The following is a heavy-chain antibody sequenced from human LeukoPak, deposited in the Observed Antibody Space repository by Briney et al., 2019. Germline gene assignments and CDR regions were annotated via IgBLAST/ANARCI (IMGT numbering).Heavy chain of an antibody. CDR1: GFTFSGYG. CDR3: AKDLPTRRIAVAGALDY. V-gene: IGHV3-30*02. J-gene: IGHJ4*02. Sequence: GGSLRLSCAASGFTFSGYGMHWVRQAPGKGLEWVAVIWYGGSNKYYADSVKGRFTISRDNSKNTLYLQMNSLRAEDTAVYYCAKDLPTRRIAVAGALDYWGQGTLVTVSS. CDR2: IWYGGSNK. D-gene: IGHD6-19*01.